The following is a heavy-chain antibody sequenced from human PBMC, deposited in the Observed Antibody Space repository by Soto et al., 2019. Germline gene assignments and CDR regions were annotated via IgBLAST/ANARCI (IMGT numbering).Heavy chain of an antibody. V-gene: IGHV4-59*12. CDR2: VYYSGGT. Sequence: SETLSLTCTVSGSYITSYPWSWIRQPPGKGLEWFGYVYYSGGTTYNPSLKSRVTMSLDTSKNQFSLKLNSVTAADTAVYYCKSKFGQLLADAFDIRGQGTMVTVSS. CDR1: GSYITSYP. CDR3: KSKFGQLLADAFDI. J-gene: IGHJ3*02. D-gene: IGHD3-10*01.